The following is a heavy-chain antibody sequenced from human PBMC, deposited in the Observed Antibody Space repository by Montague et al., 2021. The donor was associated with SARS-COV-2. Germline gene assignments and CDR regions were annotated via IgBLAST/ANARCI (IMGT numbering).Heavy chain of an antibody. J-gene: IGHJ4*02. CDR1: GGSISTGRYF. CDR3: ARGFDY. Sequence: TLSLTCTVSGGSISTGRYFWSWIRQPAGKGLEWIGRISTSGSTHYSPSLKSRVTISVDTTKNQFSLKLSSVTAADTAVYYCARGFDYWGQGTLVTVSS. CDR2: ISTSGST. V-gene: IGHV4-61*02.